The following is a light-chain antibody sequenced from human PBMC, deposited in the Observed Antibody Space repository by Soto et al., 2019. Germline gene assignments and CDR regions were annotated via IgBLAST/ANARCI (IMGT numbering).Light chain of an antibody. CDR2: LAS. CDR3: MQALQTPA. V-gene: IGKV2-28*01. J-gene: IGKJ1*01. Sequence: DIVMTQSPLSLPVTPGEPASISCRSSQSLQHSNGYNYLDWYVQKPGQSPQILIYLASNRACGVPERFSGSGSGTDFTLKISRVEAEDVGVYYCMQALQTPAFGQGTKVEIK. CDR1: QSLQHSNGYNY.